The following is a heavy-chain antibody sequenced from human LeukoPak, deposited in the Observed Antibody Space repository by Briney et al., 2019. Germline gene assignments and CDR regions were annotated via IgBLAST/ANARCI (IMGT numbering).Heavy chain of an antibody. CDR1: GFTFSSYS. D-gene: IGHD5-12*01. CDR3: ARVRLRGANWFDP. CDR2: ISSSSSTI. Sequence: GGSLRLSCAASGFTFSSYSMNWVRQAPGKGLEWVSYISSSSSTIYYADSVKGRFTISRDNAKNSLYLQMNSLRAEDTAVYYCARVRLRGANWFDPWGQGTLVTVSS. V-gene: IGHV3-48*01. J-gene: IGHJ5*02.